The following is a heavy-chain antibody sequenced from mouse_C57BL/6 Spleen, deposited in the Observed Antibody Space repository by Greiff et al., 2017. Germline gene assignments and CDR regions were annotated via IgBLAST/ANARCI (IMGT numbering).Heavy chain of an antibody. D-gene: IGHD4-1*01. J-gene: IGHJ2*01. CDR2: IYPGGGCT. CDR1: GYTFTNYW. Sequence: QVQLQQSGAELVRPGTSVKMSCKASGYTFTNYWIGWAKQRPGHGLEWIGDIYPGGGCTNYNEKFKSKATLTADKSSSTAYMQFSSLTSEDSAIYYCARWGISLTGSYFGDWGQGTTLTVAS. V-gene: IGHV1-63*01. CDR3: ARWGISLTGSYFGD.